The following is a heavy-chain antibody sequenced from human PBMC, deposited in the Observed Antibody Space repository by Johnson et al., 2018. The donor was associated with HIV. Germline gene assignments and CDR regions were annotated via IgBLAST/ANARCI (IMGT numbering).Heavy chain of an antibody. J-gene: IGHJ3*02. CDR2: IYSGGST. CDR3: ARVPEGDDDAFDI. CDR1: GFTVSSNY. D-gene: IGHD2-21*01. V-gene: IGHV3-66*01. Sequence: MLLVESGGGLVQPGGSLRLSCAASGFTVSSNYMNWVRQTPGKALEWVSVIYSGGSTYYADSVKGRFTISRDNSKNTLYLQMNSLRAEDTAVYYCARVPEGDDDAFDIWGQGTMVTVSS.